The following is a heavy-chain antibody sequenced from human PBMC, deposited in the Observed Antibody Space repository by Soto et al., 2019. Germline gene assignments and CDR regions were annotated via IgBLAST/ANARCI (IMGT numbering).Heavy chain of an antibody. V-gene: IGHV3-33*01. CDR3: ASAVAGTDWFDP. J-gene: IGHJ5*02. CDR2: IWYDGSNK. Sequence: QVQLVESGGGVVQPGRSLRLSCAASGFTFSSYGMHWVRQAPGKGLEWVAVIWYDGSNKYYADSVKGRFTIFRDNSKNTLYLQMNSLRAEDTAVYYCASAVAGTDWFDPWGQGTLVTVSS. D-gene: IGHD6-19*01. CDR1: GFTFSSYG.